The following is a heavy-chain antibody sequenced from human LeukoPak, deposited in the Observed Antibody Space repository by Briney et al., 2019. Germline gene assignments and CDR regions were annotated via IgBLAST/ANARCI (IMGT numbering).Heavy chain of an antibody. CDR2: IYYSGTT. CDR1: GGSISSSSYY. CDR3: ARPRKGFYYMDV. D-gene: IGHD2/OR15-2a*01. J-gene: IGHJ6*03. Sequence: SETLSLTCTVSGGSISSSSYYWGWIRQPPGKGLEWNGSIYYSGTTYYNPPLKSRVTISVDTSKNQFSLNLISMTAADTAVYYCARPRKGFYYMDVWGKGTTVTISS. V-gene: IGHV4-39*01.